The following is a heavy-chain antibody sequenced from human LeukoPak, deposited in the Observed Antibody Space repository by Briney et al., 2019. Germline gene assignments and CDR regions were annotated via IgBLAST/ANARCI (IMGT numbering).Heavy chain of an antibody. J-gene: IGHJ4*02. D-gene: IGHD4-23*01. Sequence: GASVKVSCKASGYTFTSYDINWVRQATGQGLEWMGWMNPNSGNTGYAQKFQGRVTMTRNTSISTAYMELRSLRSDDTAVYYCARGVSDPTPNDYWGQGTLVTVSS. V-gene: IGHV1-8*01. CDR1: GYTFTSYD. CDR2: MNPNSGNT. CDR3: ARGVSDPTPNDY.